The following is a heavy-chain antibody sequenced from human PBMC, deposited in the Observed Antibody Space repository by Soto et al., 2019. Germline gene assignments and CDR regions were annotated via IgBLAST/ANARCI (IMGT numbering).Heavy chain of an antibody. CDR3: ARGDWGGYYYGSGSESFDI. D-gene: IGHD3-10*01. CDR2: MNPNSGNT. V-gene: IGHV1-8*01. CDR1: GYTFTSYD. Sequence: QVQLVQSGAEVKKPGASVKVSCKASGYTFTSYDINWVRQATGQGLEWMGWMNPNSGNTGYAQKFQGRVTMTRNTSRSTAYMELRSLRSEDTAVYYCARGDWGGYYYGSGSESFDIWGQGTMVTVSS. J-gene: IGHJ3*02.